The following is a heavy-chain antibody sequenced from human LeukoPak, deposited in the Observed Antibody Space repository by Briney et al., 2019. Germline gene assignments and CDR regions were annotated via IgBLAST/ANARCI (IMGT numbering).Heavy chain of an antibody. V-gene: IGHV3-23*01. D-gene: IGHD3-3*01. CDR3: ASSLRFSIYYYYMDV. Sequence: GGSLRLSRAASGFTFSSYAMSWVRQAPGKGLEWVSAISGSGGSTYYADSVRGRVTISRGNAKNSLYLHMNSLRAEDTAVYYCASSLRFSIYYYYMDVWGKGTTVTVSS. J-gene: IGHJ6*03. CDR1: GFTFSSYA. CDR2: ISGSGGST.